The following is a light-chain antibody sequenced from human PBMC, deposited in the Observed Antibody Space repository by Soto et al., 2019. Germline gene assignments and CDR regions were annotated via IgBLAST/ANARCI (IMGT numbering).Light chain of an antibody. Sequence: EIVMTQSPGTLSVSPGESATLSCRASQSVSRNLAWYQQKPGQGPRLLIYGASTRATGIPARFSGSGSETDFTLTVSSLRSEDSAVYYCKQYNYWPITFGQGTRLEIK. CDR3: KQYNYWPIT. V-gene: IGKV3-15*01. J-gene: IGKJ5*01. CDR2: GAS. CDR1: QSVSRN.